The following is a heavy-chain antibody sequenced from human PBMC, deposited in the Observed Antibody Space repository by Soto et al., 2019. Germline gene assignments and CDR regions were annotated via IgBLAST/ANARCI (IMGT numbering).Heavy chain of an antibody. CDR1: GGSFSGHY. CDR2: INHSGST. J-gene: IGHJ4*02. V-gene: IGHV4-34*01. Sequence: QVQLQQWGAGLLKTQETLSLTCAVYGGSFSGHYWSWIRRPPGKGLEWIGEINHSGSTNYNPSLKSLVTISVDTSKNQFYLKLSSVTAADTAVYYCERGLEGAPFGLWGQGTLVTVSS. CDR3: ERGLEGAPFGL. D-gene: IGHD3-3*01.